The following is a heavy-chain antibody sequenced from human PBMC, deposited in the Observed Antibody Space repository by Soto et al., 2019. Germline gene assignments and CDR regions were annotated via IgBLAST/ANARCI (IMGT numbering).Heavy chain of an antibody. J-gene: IGHJ4*02. CDR1: GGTFSSYT. Sequence: SVKVSCKASGGTFSSYTISWVRQAPGQGLEWMGRIIPILGIANYAQKFQGRVTITADKSTSTAYMELSSLRPEDTAVYYCARGDSGYDCDYWGQGTLVTVSS. V-gene: IGHV1-69*02. CDR3: ARGDSGYDCDY. CDR2: IIPILGIA. D-gene: IGHD5-12*01.